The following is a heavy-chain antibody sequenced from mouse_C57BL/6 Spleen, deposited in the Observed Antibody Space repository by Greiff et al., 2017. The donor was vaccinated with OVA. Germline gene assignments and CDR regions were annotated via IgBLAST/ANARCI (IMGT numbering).Heavy chain of an antibody. J-gene: IGHJ4*01. D-gene: IGHD2-3*01. Sequence: QVQLQQSGAELVKPGASVKLSCKASGYTFTSYWMHWVKQRPGQGLEWIGMIHPNSGSTNYNEKFKSKATLTVDKSSSTAYMQLSSLTSEDSAVYYCARSEDGSYAMDYWGQGTSVTVSS. CDR3: ARSEDGSYAMDY. CDR2: IHPNSGST. V-gene: IGHV1-64*01. CDR1: GYTFTSYW.